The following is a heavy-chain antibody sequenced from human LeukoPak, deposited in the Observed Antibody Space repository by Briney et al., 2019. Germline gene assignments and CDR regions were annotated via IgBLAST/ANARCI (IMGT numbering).Heavy chain of an antibody. CDR3: ARYDILTGYCRNFDY. CDR1: GFTFSSYW. J-gene: IGHJ4*02. CDR2: IKQDGSEK. Sequence: GGSLRLSCAASGFTFSSYWMSWVRQAPGKGLEWVANIKQDGSEKYYVDSVKGRFTISRDNAKNSLYLQMNSLRAKDTAVYYCARYDILTGYCRNFDYWGQGTLVTVSS. V-gene: IGHV3-7*01. D-gene: IGHD3-9*01.